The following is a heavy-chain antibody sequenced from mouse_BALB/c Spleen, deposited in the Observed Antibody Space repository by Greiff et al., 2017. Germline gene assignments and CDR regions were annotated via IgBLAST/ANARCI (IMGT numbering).Heavy chain of an antibody. Sequence: QVQLQQPGAELVRPGASVKLSCKASGYTFTSYWINWVKQSPGQGLEWIGNIYPSDSYTNYNQKFKDKATLTVDKSSSTAYMQLSSPTSEDSAVYYCTREGAYYGNYDYWGQGTTLTVSS. V-gene: IGHV1-69*02. CDR3: TREGAYYGNYDY. CDR2: IYPSDSYT. J-gene: IGHJ2*01. CDR1: GYTFTSYW. D-gene: IGHD2-10*01.